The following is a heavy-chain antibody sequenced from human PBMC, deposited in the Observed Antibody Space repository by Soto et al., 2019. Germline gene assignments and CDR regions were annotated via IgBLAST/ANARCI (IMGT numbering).Heavy chain of an antibody. CDR3: AKRGRGASRLLYSYGMDV. J-gene: IGHJ6*02. D-gene: IGHD6-6*01. V-gene: IGHV3-23*01. Sequence: GGSLRLSCSASVFTFSNFAMRWVRQAPGKGLEWVSDISGSGGSTYYAESAKGRFTISRDNSKNTLFLQMNSLRAEDTAVYYCAKRGRGASRLLYSYGMDVWGQGNTGTVS. CDR1: VFTFSNFA. CDR2: ISGSGGST.